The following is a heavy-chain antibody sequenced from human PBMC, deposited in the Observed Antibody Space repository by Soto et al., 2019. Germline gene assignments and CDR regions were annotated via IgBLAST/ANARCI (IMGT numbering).Heavy chain of an antibody. V-gene: IGHV3-21*02. CDR3: TRDQGGSYDSWFDP. J-gene: IGHJ5*02. Sequence: EVQIVESGGGLVQPGGSLRLSCNFTFSMYSMDWVRQAPGKGLEWVASISSGGVYIKYADSVKGRFNISRDNAKNSVSVQMNSLRVDDTALYFCTRDQGGSYDSWFDPWGQGTLVTVSS. CDR1: TFSMYS. D-gene: IGHD1-26*01. CDR2: ISSGGVYI.